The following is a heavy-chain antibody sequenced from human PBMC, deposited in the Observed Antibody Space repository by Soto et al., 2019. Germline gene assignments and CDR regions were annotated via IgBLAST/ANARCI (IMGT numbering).Heavy chain of an antibody. Sequence: GGSLRLSCAASGFTFSDYYMSWIRQAPGKGLEWVSYISSSSSYTNYADSVKGRFTISRDNAKNSLYLQMNSLRAEDTAVYYCARAFKASVGATADYWGQGTLVTGSS. CDR2: ISSSSSYT. J-gene: IGHJ4*02. D-gene: IGHD1-26*01. CDR3: ARAFKASVGATADY. CDR1: GFTFSDYY. V-gene: IGHV3-11*06.